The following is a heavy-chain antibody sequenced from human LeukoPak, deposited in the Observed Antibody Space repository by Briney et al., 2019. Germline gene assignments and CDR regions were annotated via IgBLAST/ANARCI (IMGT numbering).Heavy chain of an antibody. CDR3: AKLSLTNIMIRGNWFDS. Sequence: GGSLRLSCAASGFTFSRNAMSWVRQAPGKGLEWVSAISDSGGRTYYADSVKGRFTISRDNSKNTLYLQLNSLRVEDAAVYYCAKLSLTNIMIRGNWFDSWGQGTLVTVSS. CDR1: GFTFSRNA. D-gene: IGHD3-16*01. J-gene: IGHJ5*01. V-gene: IGHV3-23*01. CDR2: ISDSGGRT.